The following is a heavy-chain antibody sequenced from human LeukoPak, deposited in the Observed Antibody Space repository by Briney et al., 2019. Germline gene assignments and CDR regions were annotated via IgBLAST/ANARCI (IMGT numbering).Heavy chain of an antibody. CDR2: IYSGGST. CDR1: GFTVSSNY. V-gene: IGHV3-53*01. J-gene: IGHJ4*02. Sequence: GGSLRLSCAASGFTVSSNYMGWVRQAPGKGLEWVSVIYSGGSTYYADSVKGRFTISRDNSKNTLYLQMNSLRAEDTAVYYCARENEDTAMVTGTIDYWGQGTLVTVSS. CDR3: ARENEDTAMVTGTIDY. D-gene: IGHD5-18*01.